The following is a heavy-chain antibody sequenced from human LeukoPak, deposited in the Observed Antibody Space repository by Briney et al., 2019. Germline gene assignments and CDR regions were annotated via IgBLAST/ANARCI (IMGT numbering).Heavy chain of an antibody. D-gene: IGHD1-1*01. V-gene: IGHV3-66*02. Sequence: GRSLRLSCAASKFTVSSNYMSCVRQAPGKGLECVLVIYSDGSTYYADSVKGRFTISRDNSKNTLYLQMNSLRAEDTAVYYCARRVVEATGRGGWFDPWGQGTLVTVSS. CDR3: ARRVVEATGRGGWFDP. CDR2: IYSDGST. CDR1: KFTVSSNY. J-gene: IGHJ5*02.